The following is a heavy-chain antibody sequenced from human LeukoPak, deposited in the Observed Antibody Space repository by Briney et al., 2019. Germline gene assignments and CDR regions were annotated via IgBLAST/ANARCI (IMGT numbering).Heavy chain of an antibody. CDR2: IWYDGSKK. D-gene: IGHD3-3*01. J-gene: IGHJ4*02. CDR3: ARATDDFWSAPDY. V-gene: IGHV3-33*01. CDR1: GFTFSSYG. Sequence: GGSLRLSCAAAGFTFSSYGMQWVRQAPGKGLEWVAVIWYDGSKKYYADSVKGRFTISRDNSKNTLYLQMNSLRAEDTAVYYCARATDDFWSAPDYWGQGTLVTVSS.